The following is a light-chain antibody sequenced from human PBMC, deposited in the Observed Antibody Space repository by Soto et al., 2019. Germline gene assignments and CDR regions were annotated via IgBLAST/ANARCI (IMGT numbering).Light chain of an antibody. J-gene: IGLJ3*02. V-gene: IGLV1-40*01. CDR3: QSYDTSMSARV. Sequence: QSVLTQPPSVSGAPGQSVSISCYGSSSNFGTGFVVYWYQQLLGPSHQLLIYANSNRPSGVPDLFSGSRCGSAASLTTAGLQAEDEADYYGQSYDTSMSARVFGGGTKVTVL. CDR2: ANS. CDR1: SSNFGTGFV.